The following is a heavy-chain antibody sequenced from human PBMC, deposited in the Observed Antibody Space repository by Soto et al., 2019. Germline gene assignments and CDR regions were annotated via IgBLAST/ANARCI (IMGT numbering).Heavy chain of an antibody. D-gene: IGHD2-8*02. CDR2: ISYDGSNK. CDR1: GFTFSSYG. CDR3: AKDLVGSVFSHGY. Sequence: HPGGSLRLSCAASGFTFSSYGMHWVRQAPGKGLEWVAVISYDGSNKYYADSVKGRFTISRDNSKNTLYLQMNSLRAEDTAVYYCAKDLVGSVFSHGYWGQGTLVTVSS. J-gene: IGHJ4*02. V-gene: IGHV3-30*18.